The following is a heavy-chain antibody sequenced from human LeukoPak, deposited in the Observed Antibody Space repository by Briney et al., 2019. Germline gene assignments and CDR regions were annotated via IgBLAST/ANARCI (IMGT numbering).Heavy chain of an antibody. Sequence: SETLSLTCTVSGVSISSYYWSWIRQPAGKGLEWIGRIYTSGSTNYNPSLKSRVTISVDTSKNQFSLKLSSVTAADTAVYYCTGKYYYDTSGYYYADYWGQGTLVTVSS. CDR3: TGKYYYDTSGYYYADY. V-gene: IGHV4-4*07. D-gene: IGHD3-22*01. J-gene: IGHJ4*02. CDR2: IYTSGST. CDR1: GVSISSYY.